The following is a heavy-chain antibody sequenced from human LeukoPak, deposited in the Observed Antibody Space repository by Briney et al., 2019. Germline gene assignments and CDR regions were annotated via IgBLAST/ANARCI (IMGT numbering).Heavy chain of an antibody. J-gene: IGHJ3*02. CDR1: GGSISSYY. D-gene: IGHD1-26*01. CDR2: IYYSGST. CDR3: ARHYSGSYSFGYAFDI. Sequence: SETLSLTCTVSGGSISSYYWSWIRQPPGKGLEWIGYIYYSGSTNYNPSLKSRVTISVDTSKSQFSLKLSSVTAADTAVYYCARHYSGSYSFGYAFDIWGQGTMVTVSS. V-gene: IGHV4-59*08.